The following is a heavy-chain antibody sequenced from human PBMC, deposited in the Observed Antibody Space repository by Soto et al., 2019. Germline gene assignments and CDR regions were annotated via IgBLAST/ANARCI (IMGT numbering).Heavy chain of an antibody. CDR1: GFTFSSYG. CDR3: AKPAGYGDYLFDY. J-gene: IGHJ4*02. CDR2: ISYDGSNK. V-gene: IGHV3-30*18. D-gene: IGHD4-17*01. Sequence: QVQLVESGGGVVQPGRSLRLSCAASGFTFSSYGMHWVRQAPGKGLEWVAVISYDGSNKYYADSVKGRFTISRDNSKNTLYLQMNSLRAEDTAVYYCAKPAGYGDYLFDYWGQGTLVTVSS.